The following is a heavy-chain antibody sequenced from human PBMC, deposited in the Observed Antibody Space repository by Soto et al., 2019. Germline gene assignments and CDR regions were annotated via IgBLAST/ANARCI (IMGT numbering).Heavy chain of an antibody. J-gene: IGHJ5*02. CDR2: IYYSGST. V-gene: IGHV4-39*01. Sequence: SETLSLTCTVSGGSISSSSYYWGWIRQPPGKGLEWIGSIYYSGSTYYNPSLKSRVTISVDTSKNQFSLKLSSVTAADTAVYYCARQIIAAAAPNWFDPWGQGTLVTVSS. CDR3: ARQIIAAAAPNWFDP. D-gene: IGHD6-13*01. CDR1: GGSISSSSYY.